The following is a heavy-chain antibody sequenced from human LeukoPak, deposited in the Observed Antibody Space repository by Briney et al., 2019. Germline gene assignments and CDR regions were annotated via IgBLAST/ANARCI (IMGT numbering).Heavy chain of an antibody. CDR3: ARVGSGSHHTADY. J-gene: IGHJ4*02. CDR1: GFTFSSYS. CDR2: INHSGST. D-gene: IGHD6-19*01. V-gene: IGHV4-34*01. Sequence: PGGSLRLSCAASGFTFSSYSLNWVRQPPGKGLEWIGEINHSGSTNYNPSLKSRVTISVDTSKNQFSLKLSSVTAADTAVYYCARVGSGSHHTADYWGQGTLVTVSS.